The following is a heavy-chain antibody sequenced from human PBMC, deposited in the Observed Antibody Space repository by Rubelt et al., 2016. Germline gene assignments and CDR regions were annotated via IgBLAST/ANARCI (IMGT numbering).Heavy chain of an antibody. CDR2: ISASGGT. CDR3: AKGGVRSSSWYVGY. D-gene: IGHD6-13*01. J-gene: IGHJ4*02. Sequence: VASGFTFSTYAMNWVRQAPGKGLEWVSGISASGGTYYADSVKGRFTISRDLSKKTMYLQMNNLRAEDTAVYYCAKGGVRSSSWYVGYWGQGTLVTVSS. CDR1: GFTFSTYA. V-gene: IGHV3-23*01.